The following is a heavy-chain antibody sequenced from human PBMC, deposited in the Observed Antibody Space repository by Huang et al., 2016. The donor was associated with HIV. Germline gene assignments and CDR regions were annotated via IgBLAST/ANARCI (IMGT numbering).Heavy chain of an antibody. CDR1: GSTFTSYA. CDR3: ARGLYSSSWAPFDY. CDR2: VNNSTGNP. V-gene: IGHV7-4-1*02. J-gene: IGHJ4*02. Sequence: QVQLVQSGSELKKPGASVKVSCKASGSTFTSYAMNWVRQAPGQGLEWMRWVNNSTGNPTYAQGYTGRFVFAWDTSVSTAYLQISSLKAEDTAVYYCARGLYSSSWAPFDYWGQGTLVTVSS. D-gene: IGHD6-13*01.